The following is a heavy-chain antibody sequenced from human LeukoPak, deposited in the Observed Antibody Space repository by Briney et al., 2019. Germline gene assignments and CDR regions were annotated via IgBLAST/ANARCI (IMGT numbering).Heavy chain of an antibody. CDR2: ISGSGGST. V-gene: IGHV3-23*01. Sequence: GGSLRLSCAASGFTFSSYAMSWVRQAPGKGLEWVSAISGSGGSTYYADSVKGRFTISRDNAKNSLYLQMNSLRAEDTAVYYCARAEVAGTCFDYWGQGTLVTVSS. CDR3: ARAEVAGTCFDY. CDR1: GFTFSSYA. J-gene: IGHJ4*02. D-gene: IGHD6-19*01.